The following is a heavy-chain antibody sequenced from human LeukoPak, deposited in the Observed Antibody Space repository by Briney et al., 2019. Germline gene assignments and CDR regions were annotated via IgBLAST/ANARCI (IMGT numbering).Heavy chain of an antibody. V-gene: IGHV4-59*01. CDR3: ARGPSDVPFDY. Sequence: SETLSLTCSVSGVSISTYYWIWIRQPPAKGLEWMGFFSYSGSTKYNPSLKSRVTISADTSKNQFSLKLSSVTAADTAVYYCARGPSDVPFDYWGQGTLVTVSS. J-gene: IGHJ4*02. CDR1: GVSISTYY. CDR2: FSYSGST.